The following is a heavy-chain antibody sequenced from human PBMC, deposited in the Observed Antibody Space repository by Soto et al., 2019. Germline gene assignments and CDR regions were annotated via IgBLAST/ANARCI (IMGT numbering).Heavy chain of an antibody. V-gene: IGHV1-8*01. D-gene: IGHD2-21*02. CDR2: VNPNSGDT. CDR1: GYSVTSYD. J-gene: IGHJ3*01. CDR3: ARVSFLAPVTGAEIFDF. Sequence: QVQLVQSGAEVKKPGASVKVSCKASGYSVTSYDMNWVRQAPGQGLEWMGWVNPNSGDTDYAQKFQDRVTMATDTSIRTAYIGLSSLRSEDTAVDYCARVSFLAPVTGAEIFDFWGQGTMVTVSS.